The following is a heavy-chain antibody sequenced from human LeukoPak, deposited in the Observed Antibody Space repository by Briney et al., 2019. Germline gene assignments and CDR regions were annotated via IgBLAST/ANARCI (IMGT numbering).Heavy chain of an antibody. CDR2: ISGSGGST. CDR3: ARDHGEYYYDSSFQH. Sequence: GGSLRLSCAASGFTFSSYAMSWVRQAPGKGLEWVSAISGSGGSTYYADSVKGRFTISRDNSKNTLYLQMNSLRAEDTAVYYCARDHGEYYYDSSFQHWGQGTLVTVSS. V-gene: IGHV3-23*01. J-gene: IGHJ1*01. CDR1: GFTFSSYA. D-gene: IGHD3-22*01.